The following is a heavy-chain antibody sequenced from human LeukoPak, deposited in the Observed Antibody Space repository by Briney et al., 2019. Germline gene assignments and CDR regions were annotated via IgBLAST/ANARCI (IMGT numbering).Heavy chain of an antibody. Sequence: PSETLSLTCTVSGGSISNSNYYWGWIRQPPGKGLEWIGSIYYSGSTDYNPSLKSRVTISVDMSKNQFSLKLSSVTAADTAVYYCARHSLIGAQRHIDYWGQGTLVTVSS. D-gene: IGHD3-16*02. CDR3: ARHSLIGAQRHIDY. CDR1: GGSISNSNYY. J-gene: IGHJ4*02. CDR2: IYYSGST. V-gene: IGHV4-39*01.